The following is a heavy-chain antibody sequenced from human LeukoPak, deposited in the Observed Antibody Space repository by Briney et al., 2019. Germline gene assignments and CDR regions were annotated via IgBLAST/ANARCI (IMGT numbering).Heavy chain of an antibody. J-gene: IGHJ4*02. CDR2: ISGSGGST. CDR3: ARDLRVTMVRGVSGVLDY. D-gene: IGHD3-10*01. V-gene: IGHV3-23*01. Sequence: GGSLRLSCAASGFTFSSYAMSWVRQAPGKGLEWVSAISGSGGSTYYADSVKGRFTISRDNSKNTLYLQMNSLRAEDTAVYYCARDLRVTMVRGVSGVLDYWGQGTLVTVSS. CDR1: GFTFSSYA.